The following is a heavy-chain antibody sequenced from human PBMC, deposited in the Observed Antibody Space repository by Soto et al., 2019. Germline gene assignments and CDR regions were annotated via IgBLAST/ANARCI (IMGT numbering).Heavy chain of an antibody. CDR1: GFTFTTYW. V-gene: IGHV3-74*01. CDR2: INSDESTT. J-gene: IGHJ3*02. D-gene: IGHD3-10*01. CDR3: ARSYYGSGTYSAFDI. Sequence: EVQLVESGGGLVQSGGSLRLSCAASGFTFTTYWMHWVRQAPGKGLVWVSRINSDESTTSYADSVRGRFTISRDNAKNTLYVQMNSLRAEDTAVYYCARSYYGSGTYSAFDIWGQGTMVTVSS.